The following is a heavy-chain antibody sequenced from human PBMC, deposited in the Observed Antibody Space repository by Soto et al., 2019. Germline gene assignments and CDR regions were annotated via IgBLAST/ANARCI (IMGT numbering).Heavy chain of an antibody. CDR3: ATAYNSGWFP. D-gene: IGHD6-19*01. J-gene: IGHJ5*02. CDR2: IYPGDSDT. CDR1: EYCINSYW. Sequence: GESMKISCKGCEYCINSYWTGWVRQMPGKGLEWMGIIYPGDSDTRYSPSFQGQVTISADKSISTAYLQWSSLKASDTAMYYCATAYNSGWFPWGQGTLVTVSS. V-gene: IGHV5-51*01.